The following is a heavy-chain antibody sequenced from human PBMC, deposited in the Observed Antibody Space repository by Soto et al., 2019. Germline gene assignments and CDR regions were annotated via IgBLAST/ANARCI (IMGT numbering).Heavy chain of an antibody. D-gene: IGHD1-20*01. Sequence: EGSLRLSCAASGFTFSSYGMHWVRQAPGKGLEWVAVISYDGSNKYYADSVKGRFTISRDNSKNTLYLQMNSLRAEDTAVYYCAKDLNNWNDAFDIWGQGTMVTVSS. J-gene: IGHJ3*02. V-gene: IGHV3-30*18. CDR3: AKDLNNWNDAFDI. CDR1: GFTFSSYG. CDR2: ISYDGSNK.